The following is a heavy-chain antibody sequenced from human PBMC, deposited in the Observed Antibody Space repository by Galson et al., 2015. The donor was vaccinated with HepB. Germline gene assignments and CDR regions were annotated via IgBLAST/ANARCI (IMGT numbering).Heavy chain of an antibody. D-gene: IGHD2-21*02. Sequence: SETLSLTCSVSGYSISSGYYWGWIRQPPGKGLEWIGSIYHSGSTYYNPSLKSRVTISVDTSKNQFSLKLSSVTAADTAVFYCARDTKTRGDFYLWNADDAFDIWGQGTMVTVSS. CDR1: GYSISSGYY. J-gene: IGHJ3*02. V-gene: IGHV4-38-2*02. CDR2: IYHSGST. CDR3: ARDTKTRGDFYLWNADDAFDI.